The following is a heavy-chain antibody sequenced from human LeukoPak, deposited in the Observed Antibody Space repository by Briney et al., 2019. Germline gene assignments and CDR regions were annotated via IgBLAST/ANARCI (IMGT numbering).Heavy chain of an antibody. CDR1: GYTFTSYG. J-gene: IGHJ6*03. CDR2: ISAYNGNT. Sequence: GASVKVSCKASGYTFTSYGISWVRQAPGQGLEWMGWISAYNGNTNYAQKLQGRVTMTTDTSTSTAYMELRSLRSDDTAVYYCAREYYYGSGSFFPPYMDVWGKGTTVTVSS. D-gene: IGHD3-10*01. V-gene: IGHV1-18*01. CDR3: AREYYYGSGSFFPPYMDV.